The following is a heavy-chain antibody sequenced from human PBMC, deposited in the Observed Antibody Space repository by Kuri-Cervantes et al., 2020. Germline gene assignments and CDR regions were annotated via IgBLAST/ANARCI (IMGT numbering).Heavy chain of an antibody. CDR3: ASAMDYYEAFDY. CDR1: GGSISSSSYY. V-gene: IGHV4-39*07. CDR2: IYYSGST. Sequence: SETLSLTCTVSGGSISSSSYYWGWIRQPPGEGLEWIGSIYYSGSTYYNPSLKSRVTISVDTSKNQFSLKLSSVTAADTAVYYCASAMDYYEAFDYWGQGTLVTVSS. D-gene: IGHD3-16*01. J-gene: IGHJ4*02.